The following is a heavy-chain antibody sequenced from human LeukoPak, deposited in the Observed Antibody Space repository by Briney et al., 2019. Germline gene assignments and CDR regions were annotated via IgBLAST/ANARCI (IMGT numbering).Heavy chain of an antibody. V-gene: IGHV1-18*01. Sequence: ASVKVSCKASGYTFTSYGISSVRQAPGQGLEWMGWISAYNGNTNYAQKLQGRVTMTTDTSTSTAYMELRSLRADDTAVYYCAREGDGDYGDYNWFDPWGQGTLVTVSS. CDR3: AREGDGDYGDYNWFDP. D-gene: IGHD4-17*01. CDR2: ISAYNGNT. CDR1: GYTFTSYG. J-gene: IGHJ5*02.